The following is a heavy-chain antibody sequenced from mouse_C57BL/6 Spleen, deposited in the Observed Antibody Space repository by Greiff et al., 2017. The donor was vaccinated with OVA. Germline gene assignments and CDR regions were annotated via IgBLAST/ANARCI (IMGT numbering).Heavy chain of an antibody. J-gene: IGHJ2*01. Sequence: EVQVVESGGGLVQPGGSMKLSCAASGFTFSDAWMDWVRQSPEKGLEWVAEIRNKANNHATYYAESVKGRFTISRDDSKSSVYLQMNSLRAEDTGIYYCTRPDYDDGYFDYWGQGTTLTVSS. V-gene: IGHV6-6*01. CDR3: TRPDYDDGYFDY. CDR2: IRNKANNHAT. D-gene: IGHD2-4*01. CDR1: GFTFSDAW.